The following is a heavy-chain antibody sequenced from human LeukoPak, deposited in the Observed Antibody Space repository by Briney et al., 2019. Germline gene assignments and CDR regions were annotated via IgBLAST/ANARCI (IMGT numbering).Heavy chain of an antibody. Sequence: GGSLRLSCAASGFTLSSDWMSWVRQAPGKGLEWVANIKQEGGEKYYVDSVKGRVTIYRDNAKNSLYLKMNSLRDEDTAVYYCARVWSAANDYWGQGTLVTVSS. CDR2: IKQEGGEK. J-gene: IGHJ4*02. CDR3: ARVWSAANDY. CDR1: GFTLSSDW. V-gene: IGHV3-7*01. D-gene: IGHD2-2*01.